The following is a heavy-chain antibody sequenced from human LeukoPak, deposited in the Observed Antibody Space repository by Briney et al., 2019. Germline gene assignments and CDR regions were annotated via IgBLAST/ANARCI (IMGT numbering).Heavy chain of an antibody. Sequence: PGLSLRLCCAAGAFTCSNFHMSWVRQTTVKGLEWVATRKPEGTEKYYVDSVKGRFTISRDNTKNSVYLQMNSLRVEDTAIYFCARGGRWYFDFWGQGTLVTVSS. V-gene: IGHV3-7*01. CDR1: AFTCSNFH. CDR3: ARGGRWYFDF. CDR2: RKPEGTEK. J-gene: IGHJ4*02. D-gene: IGHD5-24*01.